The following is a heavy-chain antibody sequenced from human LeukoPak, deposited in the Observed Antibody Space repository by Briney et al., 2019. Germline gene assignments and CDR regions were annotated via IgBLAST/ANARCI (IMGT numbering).Heavy chain of an antibody. V-gene: IGHV4-59*01. CDR1: GGSISSYY. CDR3: ARARDWNYVPFDY. Sequence: SETLSLICTVSGGSISSYYWSWIRQPPGKGLEWIGYIYYSGSTNYNPSLKSRVTISADTSKNQFSLKLSSVTAADTAVYYCARARDWNYVPFDYWGQGTLVTVSS. J-gene: IGHJ4*02. D-gene: IGHD1-7*01. CDR2: IYYSGST.